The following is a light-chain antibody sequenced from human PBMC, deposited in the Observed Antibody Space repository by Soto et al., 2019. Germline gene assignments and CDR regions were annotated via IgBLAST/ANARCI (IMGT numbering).Light chain of an antibody. Sequence: QSALTQPASVSGSLGQSITISCSGSGSDVGNYNLVSWYQQQPGKAPKLIIYDVNKAPSGVSNRFSGSKSGNTASLTISGLQPDDESHYYCCSYAGSSIWVFGGGTKLTVL. J-gene: IGLJ3*02. CDR1: GSDVGNYNL. V-gene: IGLV2-23*02. CDR3: CSYAGSSIWV. CDR2: DVN.